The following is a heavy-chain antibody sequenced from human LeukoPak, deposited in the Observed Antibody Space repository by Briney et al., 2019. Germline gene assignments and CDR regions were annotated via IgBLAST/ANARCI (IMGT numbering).Heavy chain of an antibody. CDR1: GYTFTSYD. CDR2: INPNSGNT. J-gene: IGHJ4*02. Sequence: ASVTVSCKASGYTFTSYDINWVRQATGQGLEWMGWINPNSGNTGYAQQFQGRLTMTRDTSISTAYMELSSLRSEDTAVYYCGSFRGYSSWGQGTLVTVSS. CDR3: GSFRGYSS. D-gene: IGHD5-18*01. V-gene: IGHV1-8*01.